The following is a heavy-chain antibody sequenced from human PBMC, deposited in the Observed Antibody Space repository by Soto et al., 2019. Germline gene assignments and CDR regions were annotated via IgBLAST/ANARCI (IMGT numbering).Heavy chain of an antibody. D-gene: IGHD4-17*01. CDR1: GFTFSSYS. CDR2: ISSSSSYI. CDR3: AREVDHGEYRLHAFDI. Sequence: GGSLRLSCAASGFTFSSYSMNWVRQAPGKGLEWVSSISSSSSYIYYADSVKGRFTISRDNAKNSLYLQMNRLRAEDTAVYYCAREVDHGEYRLHAFDIWGQGKMVTVSS. V-gene: IGHV3-21*01. J-gene: IGHJ3*02.